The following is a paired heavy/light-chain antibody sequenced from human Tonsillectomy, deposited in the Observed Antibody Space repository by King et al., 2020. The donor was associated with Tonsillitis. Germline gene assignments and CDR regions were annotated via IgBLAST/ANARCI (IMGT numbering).Heavy chain of an antibody. CDR2: ISRSSSLK. D-gene: IGHD3-10*01. Sequence: EVQLVESGGGLVKPGESLRLSCVGSGFTFSLSTLNWVRQAPGKGLEWVSSISRSSSLKYYADSLKGRSTISRDNAKNSVYLEVNGLTVEDTGIYYCVRGDRRDFWGQGTLVTVSS. CDR1: GFTFSLST. J-gene: IGHJ4*02. V-gene: IGHV3-21*01. CDR3: VRGDRRDF.
Light chain of an antibody. V-gene: IGLV1-51*01. Sequence: QSVLTQPPSVSAAPGQKVTISCSGSSSNIGNHYVCWYQQIPGTAPKLLTYENDKRPSGIPDRFTGSKSGTSATLVITGLQTGDEADYYCGTWDDNLSGWVFGGGTKVTVL. CDR2: END. J-gene: IGLJ3*02. CDR1: SSNIGNHY. CDR3: GTWDDNLSGWV.